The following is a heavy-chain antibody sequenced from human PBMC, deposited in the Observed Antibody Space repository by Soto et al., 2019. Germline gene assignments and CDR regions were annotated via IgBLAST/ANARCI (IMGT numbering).Heavy chain of an antibody. D-gene: IGHD6-13*01. CDR2: ISGSGGST. Sequence: GGSLRLSCAASGFTFSSYAMSWVRQAPGKGLEWISTISGSGGSTYYADFVKGRFTISRDNSKNTLSLQMNSLRAEDTAVYYCAKARARAAAGRDAFDIWGQGTMVTVSS. CDR3: AKARARAAAGRDAFDI. J-gene: IGHJ3*02. V-gene: IGHV3-23*01. CDR1: GFTFSSYA.